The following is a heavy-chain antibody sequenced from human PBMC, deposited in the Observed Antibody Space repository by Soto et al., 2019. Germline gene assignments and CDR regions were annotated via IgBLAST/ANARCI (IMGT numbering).Heavy chain of an antibody. CDR3: AGHEKENSNLAH. V-gene: IGHV1-2*02. CDR1: GYIFTDYY. D-gene: IGHD5-18*01. J-gene: IGHJ4*02. CDR2: INPNSGGT. Sequence: ASVKVSFKASGYIFTDYYMHWVRQAPGQGLEWMGWINPNSGGTNYAQKFQGGVTMTRDTSISTVYMEVGRLTSDDTALYYCAGHEKENSNLAHWGQGTLVTVSS.